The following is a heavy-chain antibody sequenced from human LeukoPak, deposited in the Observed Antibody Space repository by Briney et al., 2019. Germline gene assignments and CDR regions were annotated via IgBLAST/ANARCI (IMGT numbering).Heavy chain of an antibody. CDR3: LYGGNSGDWVY. J-gene: IGHJ4*02. D-gene: IGHD4-23*01. Sequence: SETLSLTCTVSGGSISSYYWSWIRQPPGKGLEWIGYIYYSGSTYYNPSLKGRVTISVDTSKNQFSLKLSSVTAADTAVYYCLYGGNSGDWVYWGQGTLVTVSS. CDR1: GGSISSYY. V-gene: IGHV4-59*06. CDR2: IYYSGST.